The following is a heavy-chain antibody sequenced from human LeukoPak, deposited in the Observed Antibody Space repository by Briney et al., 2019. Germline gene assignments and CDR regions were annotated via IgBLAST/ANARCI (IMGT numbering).Heavy chain of an antibody. D-gene: IGHD5-18*01. J-gene: IGHJ6*02. Sequence: PSQTLSLTCAVSGGSISSGGYSWSWIRQPPGKGLEWIGYIYHSGSTYYNPSLKSRVTISVDRSKNQFSLKLSSVTAADTAVYYCARSSPPPRDSYGYYYYYGMDVWGQGTTVTVSS. CDR2: IYHSGST. V-gene: IGHV4-30-2*01. CDR1: GGSISSGGYS. CDR3: ARSSPPPRDSYGYYYYYGMDV.